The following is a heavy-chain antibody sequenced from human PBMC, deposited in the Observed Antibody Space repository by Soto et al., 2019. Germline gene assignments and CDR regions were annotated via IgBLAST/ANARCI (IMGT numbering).Heavy chain of an antibody. CDR2: MNPNRTNT. J-gene: IGHJ5*02. CDR3: VRGGFLSHDHVIIAPATLCFDP. Sequence: QVQLMQSGAEVKKPGASVKVSCKASGYTFTTYDINWVRQAPGQGLEWMGWMNPNRTNTGYAEKFQGRVTMTRDTSISTAYMELSSLRYDDTAVYYCVRGGFLSHDHVIIAPATLCFDPWGQGTLVTVSS. V-gene: IGHV1-8*01. CDR1: GYTFTTYD. D-gene: IGHD3-16*01.